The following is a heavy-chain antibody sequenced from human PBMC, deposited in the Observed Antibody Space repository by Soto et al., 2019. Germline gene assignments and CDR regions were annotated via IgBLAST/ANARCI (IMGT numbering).Heavy chain of an antibody. V-gene: IGHV4-39*01. CDR2: ISYSGST. CDR3: ARRERAAGTDWWFDP. D-gene: IGHD6-13*01. J-gene: IGHJ5*02. CDR1: GGSISSSSFH. Sequence: QLQLQESGPGLVKPSETLSLTCTVSGGSISSSSFHWGWIRQPPGKGLEWIGSISYSGSTYYSPSLKSRVTISVDTSKNPFSLKLSSVTAADTAVYYCARRERAAGTDWWFDPWGQGTLVTVSS.